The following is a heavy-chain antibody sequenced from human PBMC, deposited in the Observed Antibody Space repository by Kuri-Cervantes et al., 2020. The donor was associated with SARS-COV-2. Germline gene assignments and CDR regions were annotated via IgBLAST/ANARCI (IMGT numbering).Heavy chain of an antibody. CDR3: ASTSRDPYGSGSYGYYYYGMDV. J-gene: IGHJ6*02. CDR2: IDPSDSYT. V-gene: IGHV5-10-1*01. CDR1: GYSFTSYW. D-gene: IGHD3-10*01. Sequence: KVSCKGSGYSFTSYWISWVRQMPGKGLEWMGRIDPSDSYTNYSPSFQGHVTISADKSISTAYLQWSSLKASDTAMYYCASTSRDPYGSGSYGYYYYGMDVWGQGTTVTVSS.